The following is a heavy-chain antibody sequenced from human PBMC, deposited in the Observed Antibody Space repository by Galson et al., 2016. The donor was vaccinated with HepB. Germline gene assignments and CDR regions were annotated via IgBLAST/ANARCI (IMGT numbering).Heavy chain of an antibody. CDR1: GFTFSDYY. CDR2: ITSDCRTM. Sequence: SLRLSCAASGFTFSDYYMSWIRQPPGKGLEFFSYITSDCRTMHYADSVKGRFTVSRDNAKNLLYLQMNSLRAEDTAVYYCARDRGRGGDCGVDAWGQGTEATVSS. V-gene: IGHV3-11*01. J-gene: IGHJ6*02. CDR3: ARDRGRGGDCGVDA. D-gene: IGHD4-23*01.